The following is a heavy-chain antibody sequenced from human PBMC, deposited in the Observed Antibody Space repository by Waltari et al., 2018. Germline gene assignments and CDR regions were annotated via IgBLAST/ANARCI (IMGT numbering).Heavy chain of an antibody. Sequence: QVQLQESGPGLVKPSETLSLTCTVSGGSISSYYWSWIRQPAGKGLEWIGRIYTSGSTNYNPSLKSRVTMSVDTSKNQFSLKLSSVTAADTAVYYCARDRNNWNYRGYNWFDPWGQGTLVTVSS. V-gene: IGHV4-4*07. CDR3: ARDRNNWNYRGYNWFDP. J-gene: IGHJ5*02. CDR2: IYTSGST. CDR1: GGSISSYY. D-gene: IGHD1-7*01.